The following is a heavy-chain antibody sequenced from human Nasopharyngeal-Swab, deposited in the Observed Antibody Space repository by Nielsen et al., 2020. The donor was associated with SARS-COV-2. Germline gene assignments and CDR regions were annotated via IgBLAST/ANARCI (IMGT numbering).Heavy chain of an antibody. CDR3: AKGSGSCGGDCEPPFDY. Sequence: GGSLRLSCAGSGFTFDDYAMHWVRQAPGKGLEWVAGITWDSVTRAYADSVMGRFTISRDNAKNSLYLQMDALRPEDTALYYCAKGSGSCGGDCEPPFDYWGQGTLVTVSS. V-gene: IGHV3-9*01. J-gene: IGHJ4*02. CDR2: ITWDSVTR. CDR1: GFTFDDYA. D-gene: IGHD2-21*02.